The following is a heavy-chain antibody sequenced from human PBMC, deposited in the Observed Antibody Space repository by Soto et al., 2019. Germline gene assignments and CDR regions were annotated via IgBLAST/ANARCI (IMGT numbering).Heavy chain of an antibody. CDR3: GASWARNAQWGGHYFYY. Sequence: QVQLVQSGAEVKKPGSSVKVSCKASGGTFSSYAFSWVRQAPGQGLEWMGGIIPIFGTANYAQKFQGRVTITAYESTSTAYMELSSLRSEDTAVYYCGASWARNAQWGGHYFYYWGQGTLVTVSS. V-gene: IGHV1-69*01. J-gene: IGHJ4*02. CDR2: IIPIFGTA. D-gene: IGHD1-1*01. CDR1: GGTFSSYA.